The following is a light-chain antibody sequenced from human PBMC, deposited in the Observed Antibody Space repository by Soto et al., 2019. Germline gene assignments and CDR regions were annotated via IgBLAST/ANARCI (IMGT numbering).Light chain of an antibody. CDR3: QQYNYWPPEYT. V-gene: IGKV3-15*01. CDR2: GAS. CDR1: RSVSNN. J-gene: IGKJ2*01. Sequence: EVVMTQSPATLSVSPGERATLSCRASRSVSNNLAWYQQKPGQAPRLLIQGASTRTAGVPARFSGGGSGTAFTSTISSQQSEYFGIYYCQQYNYWPPEYTGGEGTKLEIK.